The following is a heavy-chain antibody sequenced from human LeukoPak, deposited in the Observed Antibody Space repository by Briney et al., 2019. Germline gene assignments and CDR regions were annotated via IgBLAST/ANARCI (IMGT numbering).Heavy chain of an antibody. CDR1: GYTFTSYG. CDR2: VNPNSGGT. Sequence: GASVKVSCKASGYTFTSYGISWVRQAPGQGLEWMGWVNPNSGGTDYAQKFQGRITMTRETSISTAYMELNSLRSDDTAVYYCARVVVGSSWSFDYWGQRTLVTVSS. D-gene: IGHD6-13*01. J-gene: IGHJ4*02. V-gene: IGHV1-2*02. CDR3: ARVVVGSSWSFDY.